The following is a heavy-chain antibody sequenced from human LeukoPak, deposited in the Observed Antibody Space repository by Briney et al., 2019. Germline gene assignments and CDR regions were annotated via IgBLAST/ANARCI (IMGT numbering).Heavy chain of an antibody. V-gene: IGHV3-49*04. Sequence: GGSLRLSCTASGFTFGDYAMSWVRQAPGKGLEWVGFIRSKAYGGTTEYAASVKGRFTISRDDSKSIAYLQMNSLRAEDTAVYYCARDESAVPTYRFDYWGQGTLVTVSS. CDR3: ARDESAVPTYRFDY. J-gene: IGHJ4*02. CDR1: GFTFGDYA. D-gene: IGHD1-1*01. CDR2: IRSKAYGGTT.